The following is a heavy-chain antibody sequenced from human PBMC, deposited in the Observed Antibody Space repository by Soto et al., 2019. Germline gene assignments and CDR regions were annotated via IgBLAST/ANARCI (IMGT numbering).Heavy chain of an antibody. J-gene: IGHJ4*02. CDR1: GGSISRGGYS. V-gene: IGHV4-30-2*01. Sequence: SETLSLTCAVSGGSISRGGYSWSWIRQPPGKGLEWIGYIYHSGSTYYNPSLKSRVTISVDRSKNQFSLKLSSVTAADTAVYYCASGLVTTLHYWGQGTLVTVSS. D-gene: IGHD4-17*01. CDR2: IYHSGST. CDR3: ASGLVTTLHY.